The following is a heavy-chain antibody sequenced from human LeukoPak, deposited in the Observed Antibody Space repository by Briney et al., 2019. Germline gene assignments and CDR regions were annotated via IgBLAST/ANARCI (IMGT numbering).Heavy chain of an antibody. J-gene: IGHJ4*02. CDR3: ARVWTTEVPSGIDY. Sequence: GGSLRLSCAASGFTFSSYAMHWVRQAPGKGLEWVAVISYDGSNKYYADSVKGRFTISRDNSKNTLYLQMNSLRAEDTAVYYCARVWTTEVPSGIDYWGQGTLVTVSS. V-gene: IGHV3-30-3*01. CDR2: ISYDGSNK. CDR1: GFTFSSYA. D-gene: IGHD3/OR15-3a*01.